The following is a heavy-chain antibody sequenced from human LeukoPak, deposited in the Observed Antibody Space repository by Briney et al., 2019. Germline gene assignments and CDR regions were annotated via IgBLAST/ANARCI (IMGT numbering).Heavy chain of an antibody. CDR3: ARGHYYDSSGRPIDAFDI. CDR2: IYYSGST. V-gene: IGHV4-59*08. CDR1: GGSISSYY. Sequence: SETLSLTCTVSGGSISSYYWSWIRQPPGKGLEWIGYIYYSGSTNYNPSLKSRVTISVDTSKNQFSLKLSPVTAADTAVYYCARGHYYDSSGRPIDAFDIWGQGTMVTVSS. J-gene: IGHJ3*02. D-gene: IGHD3-22*01.